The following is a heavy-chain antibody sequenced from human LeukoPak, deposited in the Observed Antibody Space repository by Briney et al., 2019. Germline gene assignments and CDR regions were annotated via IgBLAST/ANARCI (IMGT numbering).Heavy chain of an antibody. D-gene: IGHD3-22*01. CDR3: ARDNSSGYYPRFDP. V-gene: IGHV4-4*07. CDR2: IYTSGST. CDR1: GGSISSYY. J-gene: IGHJ5*02. Sequence: SETLSLTCTVSGGSISSYYWSWIRQPAGKGLEWIGRIYTSGSTNYNPSHKSRVTMSVDTSKNQFSLKLSSVTAADTAVYYCARDNSSGYYPRFDPWGQGTLVTVSS.